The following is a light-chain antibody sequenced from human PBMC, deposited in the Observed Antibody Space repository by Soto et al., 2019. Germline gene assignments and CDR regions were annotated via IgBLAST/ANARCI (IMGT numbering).Light chain of an antibody. V-gene: IGKV1-5*01. CDR3: QQYNSYPWT. Sequence: DIQITQFPSTLSPSLLDRVTITCRASQSISSWLAWYQQKPGKAPKLLIYDASSLESGVPSRFSGSGSGTEFTLTISSLQPDDFATYYCQQYNSYPWTFGQGTKVDIK. J-gene: IGKJ1*01. CDR2: DAS. CDR1: QSISSW.